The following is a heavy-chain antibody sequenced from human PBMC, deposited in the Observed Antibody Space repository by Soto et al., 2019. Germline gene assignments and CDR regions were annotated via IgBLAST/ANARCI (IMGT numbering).Heavy chain of an antibody. V-gene: IGHV1-8*01. D-gene: IGHD3-3*01. Sequence: ASVKVTCKAYGYTFISYDINWVRQATGQGLEWMGWMNPNSGNTGYAQKFQGRVTMTRNTSISTAYMELSSLRSEDTAVYYCARGLSIFGTDYWGQGTLVTVSS. CDR2: MNPNSGNT. CDR3: ARGLSIFGTDY. J-gene: IGHJ4*02. CDR1: GYTFISYD.